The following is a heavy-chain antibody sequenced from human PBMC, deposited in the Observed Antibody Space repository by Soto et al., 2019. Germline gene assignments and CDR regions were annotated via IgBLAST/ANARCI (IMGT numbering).Heavy chain of an antibody. V-gene: IGHV1-18*01. D-gene: IGHD6-13*01. CDR3: AGGVLIAAAGTPYYYYYGMDV. CDR1: GYTFTSYG. Sequence: ASVKVSCKASGYTFTSYGISWVRQAPGQGLEWMGWISAYNGNTNYAQKLQGRVTMTTDTSTSTAYMELRSLRSDDTAVYYCAGGVLIAAAGTPYYYYYGMDVWGQGTTVTVSS. J-gene: IGHJ6*02. CDR2: ISAYNGNT.